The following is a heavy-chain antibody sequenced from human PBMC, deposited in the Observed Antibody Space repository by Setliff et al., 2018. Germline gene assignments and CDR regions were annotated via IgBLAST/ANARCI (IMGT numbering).Heavy chain of an antibody. J-gene: IGHJ4*02. Sequence: SETLSLTCTVSGGSISSGSYYWSWIRQPAGKGLEWIGRIYTSGSTNYNPSLKSRVTISVDTSKNQFSLKMSSVTAADTAVYYCARDRSSGWYGYYFDYWGQGTLVTVSS. CDR1: GGSISSGSYY. V-gene: IGHV4-61*02. CDR2: IYTSGST. CDR3: ARDRSSGWYGYYFDY. D-gene: IGHD6-19*01.